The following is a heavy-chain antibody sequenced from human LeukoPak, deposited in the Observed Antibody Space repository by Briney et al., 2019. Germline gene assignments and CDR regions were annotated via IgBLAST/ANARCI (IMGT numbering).Heavy chain of an antibody. D-gene: IGHD3-10*01. J-gene: IGHJ4*02. Sequence: PVASVTVSCKASGYTFTSYAMNWVRQAPGQGLEWMGWINTNTGNPTYAQGFTGRFVFSLDTSVSTAYLQISSLKAEDTAVYYCARVPSMVRGVIIPYYFGYWGQGTLVTVSS. CDR1: GYTFTSYA. CDR2: INTNTGNP. CDR3: ARVPSMVRGVIIPYYFGY. V-gene: IGHV7-4-1*02.